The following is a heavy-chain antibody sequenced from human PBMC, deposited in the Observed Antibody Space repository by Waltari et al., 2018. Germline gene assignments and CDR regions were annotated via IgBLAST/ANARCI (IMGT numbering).Heavy chain of an antibody. Sequence: EVQLVESGGGLVQPGGSLRLSCAASGFIFTNVWMSWVRQAPEKGLEWVANINQDGSVKYYVDSVKGRFTISRDNTKNSVFLQMNNLRVEDTAVYYCVTKVGEDWGHGTLVTVSS. V-gene: IGHV3-7*01. CDR1: GFIFTNVW. D-gene: IGHD3-10*01. CDR2: INQDGSVK. J-gene: IGHJ4*01. CDR3: VTKVGED.